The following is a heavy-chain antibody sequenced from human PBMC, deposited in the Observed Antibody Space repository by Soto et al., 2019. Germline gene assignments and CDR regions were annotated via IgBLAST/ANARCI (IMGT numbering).Heavy chain of an antibody. CDR3: ARRSVAARYYYYYYMDV. J-gene: IGHJ6*03. CDR2: MNPNSGNT. CDR1: GYTFTSYD. D-gene: IGHD6-6*01. V-gene: IGHV1-8*01. Sequence: ASVKVSCKASGYTFTSYDINWVRQATGQGLEWMGWMNPNSGNTGYAQKFQGRVTMTRNTSISTAYMELSSLRSEDTAAYYCARRSVAARYYYYYYMDVWGKGTTVTVS.